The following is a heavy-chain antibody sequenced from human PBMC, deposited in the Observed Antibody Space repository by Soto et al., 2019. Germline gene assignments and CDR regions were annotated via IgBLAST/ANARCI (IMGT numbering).Heavy chain of an antibody. CDR3: AIVRVADSPLDH. D-gene: IGHD3-10*02. CDR2: MSYDGSAK. CDR1: VFIFSNNG. Sequence: GSLRLSCEGSVFIFSNNGMHWVRQAPGKGLEWVAFMSYDGSAKFLADSVKGRFTISRDNSKSTLFLHMSSLRAEDTAMYYCAIVRVADSPLDHWGQGTLVTVSS. J-gene: IGHJ4*02. V-gene: IGHV3-30*02.